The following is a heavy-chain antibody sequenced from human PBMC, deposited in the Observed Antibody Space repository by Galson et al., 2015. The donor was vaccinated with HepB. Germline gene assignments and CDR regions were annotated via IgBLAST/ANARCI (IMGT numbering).Heavy chain of an antibody. V-gene: IGHV3-21*01. CDR1: GFVFRTYS. D-gene: IGHD1-1*01. CDR2: ISSDSRYI. J-gene: IGHJ4*02. CDR3: VTSAWNYFDS. Sequence: SLRLSCAASGFVFRTYSMNWVRQAPGKGLQWVSSISSDSRYIGYADSVKGRFTVSRDNAKDSLFLQMNSLRAEDTAVYYCVTSAWNYFDSWGQGALVTVSS.